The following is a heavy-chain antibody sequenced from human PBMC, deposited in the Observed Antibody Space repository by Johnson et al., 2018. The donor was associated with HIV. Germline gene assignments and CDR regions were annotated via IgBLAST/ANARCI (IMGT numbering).Heavy chain of an antibody. CDR2: ISYDGSNK. Sequence: QVQLVESGGGSVKSGGSLRVSCAASGFTFSNAWMSWVRQAPGKGLEWVAVISYDGSNKYYADSVKGRFTISRDNSKNTLYLQMNSLRAEDTAIYYCARDSGEQLRYAFDVWSQGTMVSVSS. D-gene: IGHD3-10*01. J-gene: IGHJ3*01. V-gene: IGHV3-30*03. CDR1: GFTFSNAW. CDR3: ARDSGEQLRYAFDV.